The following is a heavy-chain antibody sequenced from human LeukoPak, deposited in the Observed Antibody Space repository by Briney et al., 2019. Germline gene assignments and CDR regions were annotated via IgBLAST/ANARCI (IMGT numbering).Heavy chain of an antibody. CDR2: VFGNVSP. V-gene: IGHV4-4*09. CDR1: GGSIRDYY. CDR3: ARRFRTSGTLHHDAYDI. D-gene: IGHD3-3*01. Sequence: SETLSLTCTVSGGSIRDYYWGWIGHPPGKGLEWIGHVFGNVSPDYNPSLKSRVTITTDTSKNQFSLQLTSVTAADTAMYFCARRFRTSGTLHHDAYDIWGQGTVVTVSS. J-gene: IGHJ3*02.